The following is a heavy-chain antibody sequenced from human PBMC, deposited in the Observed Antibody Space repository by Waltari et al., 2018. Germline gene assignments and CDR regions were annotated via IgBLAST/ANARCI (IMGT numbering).Heavy chain of an antibody. CDR2: IPSDGTRT. CDR1: GFTFSNFW. V-gene: IGHV3-74*01. CDR3: GIHRPGGYGREV. D-gene: IGHD2-15*01. J-gene: IGHJ6*02. Sequence: QLVESGGGLVQPGGSLRLSCVASGFTFSNFWMHWVRQAPGKGQEWVSRIPSDGTRTAYADSVKGRFIIPRDNPKDPLYFQRNSLRAEETAVYYCGIHRPGGYGREVWGQGTTVTVSS.